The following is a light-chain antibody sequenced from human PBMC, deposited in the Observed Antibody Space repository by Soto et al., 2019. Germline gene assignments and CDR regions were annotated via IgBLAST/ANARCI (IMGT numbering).Light chain of an antibody. J-gene: IGKJ5*01. CDR1: QSISSW. Sequence: DIQMTQSPSTLSASVGGRVTITCRASQSISSWLAWYQQKPGKAPKLLIYKASTLKSGVPSRFSGSGSGTEFTLTISSLQPEDFATYYCQQSYSIPPITFGQGTRLEIK. CDR2: KAS. V-gene: IGKV1-5*03. CDR3: QQSYSIPPIT.